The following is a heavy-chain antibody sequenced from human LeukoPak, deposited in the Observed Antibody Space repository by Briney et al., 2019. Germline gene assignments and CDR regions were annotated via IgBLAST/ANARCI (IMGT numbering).Heavy chain of an antibody. V-gene: IGHV4-30-4*08. CDR2: SYYSGRT. CDR1: GGSISSNNYY. CDR3: ARVKIPEDGTFDI. J-gene: IGHJ3*02. D-gene: IGHD6-19*01. Sequence: SETLSLTCTVSGGSISSNNYYWSWIRQPPGKGLEWIGNSYYSGRTHDNPSLKSRVTISVDTSKNQFSLKLSSVTAADTAVYYCARVKIPEDGTFDIWGQGTMVTVSS.